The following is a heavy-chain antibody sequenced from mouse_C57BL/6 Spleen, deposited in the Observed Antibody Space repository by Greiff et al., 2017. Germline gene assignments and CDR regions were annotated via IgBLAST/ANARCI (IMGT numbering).Heavy chain of an antibody. Sequence: QVTLKVSGPGLLQSSQTLSLTCSFSGFSLITSGMGVSWIRQPSGKGLEWLANIYWDDDKRYNPSLKSRLTISKATSRNQVFLKITSVDTADTATYDCARTDLDRVAYWGQGTMVTVSA. CDR1: GFSLITSGMG. CDR3: ARTDLDRVAY. D-gene: IGHD3-3*01. V-gene: IGHV8-12*01. J-gene: IGHJ3*01. CDR2: IYWDDDK.